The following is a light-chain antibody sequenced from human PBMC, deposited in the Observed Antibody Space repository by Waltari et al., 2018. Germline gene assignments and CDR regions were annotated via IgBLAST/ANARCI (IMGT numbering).Light chain of an antibody. CDR1: KSVSKSD. V-gene: IGKV3-20*01. J-gene: IGKJ5*01. Sequence: RASKSVSKSDFAGYHESPGQASRLLSYGASTRATGIPYRFSGSGSGTDFTDTISRLEPEDFAVYYCQQYGSSPSVTFGQGTRLAIK. CDR3: QQYGSSPSVT. CDR2: GAS.